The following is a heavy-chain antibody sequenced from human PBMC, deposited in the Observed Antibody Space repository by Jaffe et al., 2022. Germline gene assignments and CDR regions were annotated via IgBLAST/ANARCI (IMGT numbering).Heavy chain of an antibody. CDR3: ARDTLYYDYVWGSYRPTKTRSASWFDP. Sequence: QVQLVQSGSELKKPGASVKVSCKASGYTFTSYAMNWVRQAPGQGLEWMGWINTNTGNPTYAQGFTGRFVFSLDTSVSTAYLQISSLKAEDTAVYYCARDTLYYDYVWGSYRPTKTRSASWFDPWGQGTLVTVSS. D-gene: IGHD3-16*02. CDR1: GYTFTSYA. J-gene: IGHJ5*02. CDR2: INTNTGNP. V-gene: IGHV7-4-1*02.